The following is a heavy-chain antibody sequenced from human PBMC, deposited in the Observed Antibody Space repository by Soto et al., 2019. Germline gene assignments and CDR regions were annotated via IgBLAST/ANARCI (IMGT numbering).Heavy chain of an antibody. Sequence: EVQLLESGGGLVQPGGSLRLSCAASGFTFSSYPMSWVRQAPGKGLEWVSAISGSGGTTYYADSVKGRFTFSRDNSKNTLYLQMNSLRAEDTAVYYCAKTANGWFSAFDLWGQGTMVTVSS. CDR1: GFTFSSYP. V-gene: IGHV3-23*01. J-gene: IGHJ3*01. CDR2: ISGSGGTT. CDR3: AKTANGWFSAFDL. D-gene: IGHD6-19*01.